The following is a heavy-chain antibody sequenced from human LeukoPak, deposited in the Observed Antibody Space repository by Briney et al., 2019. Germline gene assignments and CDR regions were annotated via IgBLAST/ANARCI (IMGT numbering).Heavy chain of an antibody. J-gene: IGHJ4*02. CDR1: GFTFSSYG. CDR2: ISYDGSNN. V-gene: IGHV3-30*18. D-gene: IGHD3-10*01. CDR3: AKITVVRGVIDALDY. Sequence: GGSLRLSCAASGFTFSSYGMHWVRQAPGKGLEWVAVISYDGSNNFYADSVKGRFTIFRDNSKNTLYLQMNSLRAEDTAVYYCAKITVVRGVIDALDYWGQGTLVTVSS.